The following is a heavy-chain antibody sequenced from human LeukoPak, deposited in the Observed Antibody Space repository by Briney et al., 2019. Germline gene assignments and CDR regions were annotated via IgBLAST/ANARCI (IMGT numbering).Heavy chain of an antibody. CDR1: GGSISSYY. J-gene: IGHJ5*02. CDR3: ARVEQLVRGVDWFDP. CDR2: IYYSGST. Sequence: SETLSLTCTVSGGSISSYYWSWIRQPPGKGLEWIGYIYYSGSTNYNPSLKSRVTISVDTSKNQFSLKLSSVTAADTAVYYCARVEQLVRGVDWFDPWGQGTLVTVSS. D-gene: IGHD6-13*01. V-gene: IGHV4-59*01.